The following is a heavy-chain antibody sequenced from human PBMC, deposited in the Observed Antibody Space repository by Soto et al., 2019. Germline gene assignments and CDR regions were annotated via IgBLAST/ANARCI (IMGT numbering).Heavy chain of an antibody. V-gene: IGHV4-39*01. CDR1: GGSISSSSYY. Sequence: ASETLSLTCTVSGGSISSSSYYWGWIRQPPGKGLEWIGSIYYSGSTYYNPSLKSRVTISVDTSKNQFSLKLSSVTAADTAVYYCARGCTADYGDEGDYFDYWGQGTLVTVSS. D-gene: IGHD4-17*01. CDR3: ARGCTADYGDEGDYFDY. CDR2: IYYSGST. J-gene: IGHJ4*02.